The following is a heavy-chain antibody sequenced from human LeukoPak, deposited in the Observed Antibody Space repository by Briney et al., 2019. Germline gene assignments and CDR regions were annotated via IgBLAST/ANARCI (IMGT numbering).Heavy chain of an antibody. J-gene: IGHJ3*02. Sequence: GRSLRLSCAASGFTFSSYGMHWVRQAPGKGLEWVAVISYDGSNKYYADSVKGRFTISRDNSKNTLYLQVNSLRAEDTAVYYCARVGTIFGVSRAFDIWGQGTMVTVSS. D-gene: IGHD3-3*01. V-gene: IGHV3-30*03. CDR2: ISYDGSNK. CDR1: GFTFSSYG. CDR3: ARVGTIFGVSRAFDI.